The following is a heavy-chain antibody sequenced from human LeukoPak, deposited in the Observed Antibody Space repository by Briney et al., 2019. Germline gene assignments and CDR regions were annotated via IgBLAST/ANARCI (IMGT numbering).Heavy chain of an antibody. D-gene: IGHD5-24*01. V-gene: IGHV3-53*01. CDR2: IYSGGST. J-gene: IGHJ4*02. CDR3: ATNGDGYLVPFDY. CDR1: GFTVSSNY. Sequence: GGSLRLSCAASGFTVSSNYMSWVRQAPGKGLEWVSVIYSGGSTYYADSVKGRFTISRDNSKNTLYLQMNSLRAEDTAVYYCATNGDGYLVPFDYWGQGTLVTVSS.